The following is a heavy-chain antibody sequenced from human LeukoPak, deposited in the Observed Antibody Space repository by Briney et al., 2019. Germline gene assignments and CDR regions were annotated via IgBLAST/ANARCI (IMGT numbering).Heavy chain of an antibody. J-gene: IGHJ4*01. CDR3: ARERSLNTASLGY. D-gene: IGHD5-18*01. CDR1: GFRFSSYG. CDR2: IWSDGNNK. V-gene: IGHV3-33*01. Sequence: GGSLRLSCATSGFRFSSYGMHWVRQAPGKGLEWVAVIWSDGNNKHYAESVKGRFTISRDNSDNTLYLQMYSLRAEDTALYYCARERSLNTASLGYWGHGTLVTVSS.